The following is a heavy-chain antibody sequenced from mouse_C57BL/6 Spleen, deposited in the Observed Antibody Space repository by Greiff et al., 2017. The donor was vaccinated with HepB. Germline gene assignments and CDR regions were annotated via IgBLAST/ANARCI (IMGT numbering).Heavy chain of an antibody. Sequence: VQLQQPGAELVMPGASVKLSCKASGYTFTSYWMHWVKQRPGQGLEWIGEIDPSDSYTNYNQKFKGKSTLTVDKSSSTAYMQLSSLTSEDSAVYYCARDYGRDFDYWGQGTTLTVSS. J-gene: IGHJ2*01. CDR3: ARDYGRDFDY. D-gene: IGHD1-1*01. CDR2: IDPSDSYT. CDR1: GYTFTSYW. V-gene: IGHV1-69*01.